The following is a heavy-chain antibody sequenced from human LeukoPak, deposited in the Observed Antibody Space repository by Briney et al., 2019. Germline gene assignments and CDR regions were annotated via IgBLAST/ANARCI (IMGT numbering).Heavy chain of an antibody. CDR2: IRNKAENYRT. CDR1: GFSFSGHY. CDR3: ADVGAGTDY. J-gene: IGHJ4*02. D-gene: IGHD3-10*01. V-gene: IGHV3-72*01. Sequence: GGSLRLSCAASGFSFSGHYMDWVRQAPGEGLEWVGRIRNKAENYRTEYAASVKGRFTVSRDDSRSSVYLQMTSLKTEDTGVYYCADVGAGTDYWGQGTQVTVSS.